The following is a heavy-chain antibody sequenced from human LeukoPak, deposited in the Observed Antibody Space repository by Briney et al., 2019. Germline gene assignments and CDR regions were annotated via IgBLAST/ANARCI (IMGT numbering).Heavy chain of an antibody. D-gene: IGHD3-10*01. J-gene: IGHJ4*02. CDR1: GFTFDDYA. CDR3: ARGSGLPGY. Sequence: PGGSLRLSCAASGFTFDDYAMHWVRQVPGKGREWVSGISWNSGSIGYADSVKGRFTISRDNAKNSLYLQMNSLRAEDTAVYYCARGSGLPGYWGQGTLVTVSS. CDR2: ISWNSGSI. V-gene: IGHV3-9*01.